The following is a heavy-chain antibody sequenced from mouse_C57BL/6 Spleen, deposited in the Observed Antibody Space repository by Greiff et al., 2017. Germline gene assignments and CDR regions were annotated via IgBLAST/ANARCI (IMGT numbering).Heavy chain of an antibody. J-gene: IGHJ4*01. Sequence: VKLVESGPGLVAPSQSLSITCTVSGFSLTSYGVSWVRQPPGKGLEWLGVIWGDGSTNYHSALISRLSISKDNSKSQVFLKLNSLQTDDTATYYCAKAGDYYGSSYDYYAMDYWGQGTSVTVSS. CDR2: IWGDGST. D-gene: IGHD1-1*01. V-gene: IGHV2-3*01. CDR3: AKAGDYYGSSYDYYAMDY. CDR1: GFSLTSYG.